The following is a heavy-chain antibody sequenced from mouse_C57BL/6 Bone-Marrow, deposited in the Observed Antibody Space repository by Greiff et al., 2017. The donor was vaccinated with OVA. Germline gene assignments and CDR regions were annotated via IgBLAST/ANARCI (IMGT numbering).Heavy chain of an antibody. CDR2: IYPRSGNT. Sequence: VHLVESGAELARPGASVKLSCKASGYTFTSYGISWVKQRTGQGLEWIGEIYPRSGNTYYNEKFKGKATLTADKSSSTAYMELRSLTSEDSAVYFWARGYYCFAYWGQGTLVTVSA. CDR3: ARGYYCFAY. J-gene: IGHJ3*01. D-gene: IGHD2-3*01. V-gene: IGHV1-81*01. CDR1: GYTFTSYG.